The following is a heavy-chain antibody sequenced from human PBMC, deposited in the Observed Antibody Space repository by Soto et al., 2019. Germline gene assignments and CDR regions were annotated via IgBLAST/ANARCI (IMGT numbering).Heavy chain of an antibody. Sequence: DSVKVSCQASFYSFTDSHIHWVRQAPGQGLEWLGRINPKSGGSSTAQKFQGWVTMTRDRSISTVYMELTRLRSDDTAVYFCARGHSTDCSNGVCSFFYNHEMDVWGQGTTVTVSS. CDR2: INPKSGGS. D-gene: IGHD2-8*01. CDR3: ARGHSTDCSNGVCSFFYNHEMDV. J-gene: IGHJ6*02. V-gene: IGHV1-2*04. CDR1: FYSFTDSH.